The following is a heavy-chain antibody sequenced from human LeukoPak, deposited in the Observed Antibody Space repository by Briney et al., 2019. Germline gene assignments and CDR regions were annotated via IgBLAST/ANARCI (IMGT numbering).Heavy chain of an antibody. D-gene: IGHD6-6*01. V-gene: IGHV3-21*01. CDR2: ISSSSSYI. J-gene: IGHJ4*02. CDR1: GFTFSSYS. Sequence: GGSLRLSCAASGFTFSSYSMNWVRQAPGKGLEWVSSISSSSSYIYYADSVKGRFTISRDNAKNSLYLQMNSLRAEDTAVYYCASYYDSISSDLFDYWGQGTLVTVSS. CDR3: ASYYDSISSDLFDY.